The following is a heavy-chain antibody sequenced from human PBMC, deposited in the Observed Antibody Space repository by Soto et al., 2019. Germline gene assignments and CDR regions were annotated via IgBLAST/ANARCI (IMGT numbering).Heavy chain of an antibody. J-gene: IGHJ5*02. CDR1: GGSISSGGYY. CDR3: ARDLRRVYNWFDP. D-gene: IGHD3-10*01. Sequence: SETLSLTCTVSGGSISSGGYYWSWIRQHPGKGLEWIGYIYYSGSTYYNPSLKSRVTISVDTSKNQFSLKLSSVTAADTAVYYCARDLRRVYNWFDPWGQGTLVTVSS. V-gene: IGHV4-31*03. CDR2: IYYSGST.